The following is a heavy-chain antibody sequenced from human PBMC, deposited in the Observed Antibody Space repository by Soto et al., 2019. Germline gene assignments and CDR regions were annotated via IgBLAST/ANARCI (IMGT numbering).Heavy chain of an antibody. D-gene: IGHD2-2*01. Sequence: ASVKVSCKASGYTFTSYDINWVRQATGQGLEWMGWMNPNSGNTGYAQKFQGRVTMTRNTSISTAYMELSSLRSEDTAVYYCAKGYCSSTSRYVAVADAFDIWG. CDR3: AKGYCSSTSRYVAVADAFDI. CDR1: GYTFTSYD. J-gene: IGHJ3*02. V-gene: IGHV1-8*01. CDR2: MNPNSGNT.